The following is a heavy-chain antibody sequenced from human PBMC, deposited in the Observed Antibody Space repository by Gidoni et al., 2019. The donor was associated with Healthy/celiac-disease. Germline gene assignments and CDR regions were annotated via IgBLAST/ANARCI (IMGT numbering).Heavy chain of an antibody. CDR2: IYTSGST. CDR3: ASKDYDFWSIT. Sequence: QVQLQESGPGLVNPSQTLSLTCTVSGGSLSSGSYYWSWIRQPAGKGLEWIGRIYTSGSTNYNPSLKSRVTISVDTSKNQFSLKLSSVTAADTAVYYCASKDYDFWSITWGQGTLVTVSS. CDR1: GGSLSSGSYY. D-gene: IGHD3-3*01. V-gene: IGHV4-61*02. J-gene: IGHJ5*02.